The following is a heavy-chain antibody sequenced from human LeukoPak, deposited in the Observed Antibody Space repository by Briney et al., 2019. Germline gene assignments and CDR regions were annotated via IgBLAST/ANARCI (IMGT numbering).Heavy chain of an antibody. J-gene: IGHJ4*02. V-gene: IGHV5-51*01. CDR3: ARGSYYYDRSGHYSGGAFDY. CDR1: GYSFTSYW. Sequence: GESLKISCKGSGYSFTSYWIGWVRQMPGKGLDWMGIIYPGDSDARYSPSFQGQVTFSADKSITTAYLQWTSLKASDTAIYYCARGSYYYDRSGHYSGGAFDYWGQGALVTVSS. CDR2: IYPGDSDA. D-gene: IGHD3-22*01.